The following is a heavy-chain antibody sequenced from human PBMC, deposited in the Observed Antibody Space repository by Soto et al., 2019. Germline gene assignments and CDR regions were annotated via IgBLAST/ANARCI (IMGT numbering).Heavy chain of an antibody. V-gene: IGHV4-59*02. J-gene: IGHJ4*02. Sequence: QVQLQESGPGLVKPSETLSLTCTVSGGSVSNSYWGWIRQPPGKGLEWVAYVYYSGSTNYNPALGSRATISVDKSKNQFSLKMTSVTGADTAVYYCARGRSHEWELLVKYFDYWGQGTLVTVSS. CDR1: GGSVSNSY. D-gene: IGHD1-26*01. CDR2: VYYSGST. CDR3: ARGRSHEWELLVKYFDY.